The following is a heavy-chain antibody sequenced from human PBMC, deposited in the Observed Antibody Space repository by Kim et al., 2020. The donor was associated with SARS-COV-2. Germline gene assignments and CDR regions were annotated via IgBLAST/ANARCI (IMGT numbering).Heavy chain of an antibody. CDR1: GFTFSSYA. J-gene: IGHJ4*02. V-gene: IGHV3-23*01. Sequence: GGSLRLSCAASGFTFSSYAMSWVRQAPGKGLEWVSAISGSGGSTYYADSVKGRFTISRDNSKNTLYLQMNSLRAEDTAVYYCAKDSVSSSGWSCPFDYWGQGTLVTVSS. CDR3: AKDSVSSSGWSCPFDY. CDR2: ISGSGGST. D-gene: IGHD6-19*01.